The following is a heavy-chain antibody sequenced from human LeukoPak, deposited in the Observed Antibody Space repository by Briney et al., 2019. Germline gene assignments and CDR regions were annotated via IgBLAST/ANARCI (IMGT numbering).Heavy chain of an antibody. CDR1: GFTFSTYA. D-gene: IGHD3-9*01. V-gene: IGHV3-23*01. CDR3: AKNYYDILTAQIG. CDR2: ISGSGGRT. Sequence: PGGSLRLSCAASGFTFSTYAMSWVRQAPGKGLEWVSTISGSGGRTCYVDSVKGRFTTSRDNSKNTLYLQMNSLRAEDTAVYYCAKNYYDILTAQIGWGQGILVTVSS. J-gene: IGHJ4*02.